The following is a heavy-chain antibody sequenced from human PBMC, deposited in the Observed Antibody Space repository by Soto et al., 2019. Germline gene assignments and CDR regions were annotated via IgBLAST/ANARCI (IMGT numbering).Heavy chain of an antibody. V-gene: IGHV1-58*01. CDR3: AADLEFRKENYYDSSGYPH. J-gene: IGHJ4*02. D-gene: IGHD3-22*01. CDR1: GFTFTSSA. Sequence: SVKVSCKASGFTFTSSAVQWVRQARGQRLEWIGWIVVGSGNTNYAQKFQERVTITRDMSTSTAYMELSSLRSEDTAVYYCAADLEFRKENYYDSSGYPHWGQGTLVTVSS. CDR2: IVVGSGNT.